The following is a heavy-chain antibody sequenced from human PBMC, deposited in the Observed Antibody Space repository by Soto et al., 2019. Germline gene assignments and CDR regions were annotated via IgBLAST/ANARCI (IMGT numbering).Heavy chain of an antibody. V-gene: IGHV2-26*01. D-gene: IGHD3-22*01. CDR1: GFSLSNARMG. CDR2: IFSNDEK. J-gene: IGHJ3*02. Sequence: QVTLKESGPVLVKPTETLTLTCTVSGFSLSNARMGVSWIRQPPGKALEWLAHIFSNDEKSYSTSLKSRLTIXKXXSKSQVVLTMTNMDPVDTSTYYCARIRYDTPAFDIWGQGTMVTVSS. CDR3: ARIRYDTPAFDI.